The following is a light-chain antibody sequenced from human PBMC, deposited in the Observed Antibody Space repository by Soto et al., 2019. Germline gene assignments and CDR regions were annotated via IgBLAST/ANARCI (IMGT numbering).Light chain of an antibody. Sequence: QLVLTQPPSVSGAPGQRVTISCTGSSSNIGAGYDVHWYQQFPGAAPKLLIYANNNRPSGVPDRFSASKSGTSASLVITGLQAEDEADYYCQSYDSGLSGVLFGGGTKLTVL. V-gene: IGLV1-40*01. CDR3: QSYDSGLSGVL. CDR1: SSNIGAGYD. CDR2: ANN. J-gene: IGLJ2*01.